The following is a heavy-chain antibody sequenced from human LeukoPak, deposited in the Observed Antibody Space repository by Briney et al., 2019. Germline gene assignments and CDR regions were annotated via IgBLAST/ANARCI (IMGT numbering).Heavy chain of an antibody. CDR3: ARAGGDIVEYAFDI. J-gene: IGHJ3*02. CDR1: GGSISSYY. V-gene: IGHV4-59*01. CDR2: IYYSGST. D-gene: IGHD2-15*01. Sequence: KTSETLSLTCTVSGGSISSYYWSWIRQPPGKGLEWIGYIYYSGSTNYNPSLKSRVTISVDTSKNQFSLKLSSVTAADTAVYYCARAGGDIVEYAFDIWGQGTMVTVSS.